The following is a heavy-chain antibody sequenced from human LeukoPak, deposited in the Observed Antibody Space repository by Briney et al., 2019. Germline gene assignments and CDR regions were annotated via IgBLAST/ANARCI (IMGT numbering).Heavy chain of an antibody. J-gene: IGHJ4*02. CDR1: GGSISSSDYY. V-gene: IGHV4-39*01. CDR2: IYYSGST. Sequence: SETLSLTCTVSGGSISSSDYYWGWIRQPPGRGLEWIGSIYYSGSTYYSPSLKSRVTISVDTSKNQFSLKLSSLTAADTAVYYCASKRSGYYSGFFEYWGQGTLVTVSS. D-gene: IGHD3-22*01. CDR3: ASKRSGYYSGFFEY.